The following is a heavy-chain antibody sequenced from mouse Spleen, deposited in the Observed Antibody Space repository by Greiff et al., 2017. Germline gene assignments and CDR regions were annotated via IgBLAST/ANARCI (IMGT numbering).Heavy chain of an antibody. Sequence: EVQVVESGGGLVKPGGSLKLSCAASGFTFSDYGMHWVRQAPEKGLEWVAYISSGSSTIYYADTVKGRFTISRDNAKNTLFLQMTSLRSEDTAMYYCARRYYGLDYWGQGTTLTVSS. J-gene: IGHJ2*01. D-gene: IGHD1-1*01. CDR2: ISSGSSTI. CDR3: ARRYYGLDY. CDR1: GFTFSDYG. V-gene: IGHV5-17*01.